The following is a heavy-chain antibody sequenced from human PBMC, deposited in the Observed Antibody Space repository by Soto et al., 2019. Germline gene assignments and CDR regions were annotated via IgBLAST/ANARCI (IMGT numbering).Heavy chain of an antibody. CDR3: AHTVLRFLEWLLLFDY. V-gene: IGHV2-5*02. Sequence: GLDLEWLALIYWDDDKRYSPSLKSRLTITKDTSKNQVVLTMTNMDPVDTATYYCAHTVLRFLEWLLLFDYWGQGTLVTVSS. J-gene: IGHJ4*02. D-gene: IGHD3-3*01. CDR2: IYWDDDK.